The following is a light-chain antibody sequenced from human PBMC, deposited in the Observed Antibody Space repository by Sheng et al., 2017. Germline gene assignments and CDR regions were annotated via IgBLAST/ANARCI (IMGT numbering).Light chain of an antibody. J-gene: IGKJ1*01. Sequence: EVVMTQSPATLSVSPGERATLSCRASHSVSSNLAWYQQKPGQAPRLFIYDASTRATGIPARFSGSGSGTEFTLTISSLQSEDFAVYYCQQYNDWWTFGQGTKVEIK. CDR2: DAS. CDR1: HSVSSN. CDR3: QQYNDWWT. V-gene: IGKV3-15*01.